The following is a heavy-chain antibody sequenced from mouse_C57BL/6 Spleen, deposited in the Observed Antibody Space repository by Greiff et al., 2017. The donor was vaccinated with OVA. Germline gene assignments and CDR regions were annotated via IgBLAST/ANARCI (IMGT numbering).Heavy chain of an antibody. CDR2: IHPNSGST. J-gene: IGHJ3*01. CDR3: ARERRLGSSPAWFAY. CDR1: GYTFTSYW. Sequence: QVQLQQPGAELVKPGASVKLSCKASGYTFTSYWMHWVKQRPGQGLEWIGMIHPNSGSTNYNEKFKSKATLTVDKSSSTAYMQLSSLTSEDSAVYYCARERRLGSSPAWFAYWGQGTLVTVSA. D-gene: IGHD1-1*01. V-gene: IGHV1-64*01.